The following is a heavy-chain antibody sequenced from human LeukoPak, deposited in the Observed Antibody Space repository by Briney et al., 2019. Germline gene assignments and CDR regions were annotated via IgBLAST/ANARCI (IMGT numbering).Heavy chain of an antibody. CDR1: GFTFSSYA. V-gene: IGHV3-30*01. Sequence: PGGSLRLSCAASGFTFSSYAMHWVRQAPGKGLEWVAVISYDGSNKYYADSVKGRFTISRDNSKNTLYLQMNSLRAEDTAVYYCARDRQLGLHGKIDYWGKGPLVTVSS. D-gene: IGHD5-18*01. CDR2: ISYDGSNK. J-gene: IGHJ4*02. CDR3: ARDRQLGLHGKIDY.